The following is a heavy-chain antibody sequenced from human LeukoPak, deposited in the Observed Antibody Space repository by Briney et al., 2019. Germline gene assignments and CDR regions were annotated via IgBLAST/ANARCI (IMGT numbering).Heavy chain of an antibody. CDR2: TYYRSKWYN. J-gene: IGHJ4*02. V-gene: IGHV6-1*01. CDR1: GDSVSSNTAA. CDR3: ARGRGLGQDSYFDY. Sequence: SQTLSLTCAISGDSVSSNTAAWNWIRQSPSRGLEWLGRTYYRSKWYNDYAVSVKSRITINPDTSKNQFSLQVNSVTPEDTAVYYCARGRGLGQDSYFDYWGQGSLVTVSS. D-gene: IGHD1-26*01.